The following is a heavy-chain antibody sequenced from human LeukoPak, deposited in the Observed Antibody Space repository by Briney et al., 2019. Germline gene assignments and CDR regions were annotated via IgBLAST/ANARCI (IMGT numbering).Heavy chain of an antibody. CDR1: GGSISSSSYY. CDR3: ARRVAVAGQGNYFDY. CDR2: IYYSGST. Sequence: SETLSLTCTVSGGSISSSSYYWGWIRQPPGKGLEWIGRIYYSGSTYYNPSLKSRVIISVNTSKNQFSLKLSSVTAADTAVYDRARRVAVAGQGNYFDYWGQGTLVTVSS. V-gene: IGHV4-39*01. J-gene: IGHJ4*02. D-gene: IGHD6-19*01.